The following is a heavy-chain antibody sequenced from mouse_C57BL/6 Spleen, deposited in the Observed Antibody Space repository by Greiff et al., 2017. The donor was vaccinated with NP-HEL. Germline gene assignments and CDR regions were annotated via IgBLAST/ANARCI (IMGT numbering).Heavy chain of an antibody. CDR1: GYTFTDYE. V-gene: IGHV1-15*01. Sequence: QVQLKQSGAELVRPGASVTLSCKASGYTFTDYEMHWVKQTPVHGLEWIGAIDPETGGTAYNQKFKGKAILTADKSSSTAYMELRSLTSEDSAVYYCTRSEITTVVAHWYFVVWGTGTTVTVSS. D-gene: IGHD1-1*01. CDR3: TRSEITTVVAHWYFVV. CDR2: IDPETGGT. J-gene: IGHJ1*03.